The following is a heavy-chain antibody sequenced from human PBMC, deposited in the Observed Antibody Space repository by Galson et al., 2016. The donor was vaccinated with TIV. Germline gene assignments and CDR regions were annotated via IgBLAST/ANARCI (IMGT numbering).Heavy chain of an antibody. CDR3: ARFWSGYFDY. V-gene: IGHV3-11*01. D-gene: IGHD3-3*01. CDR2: ILTGGTIM. Sequence: SLRLSCAASGFTFRDYYMSWIRQAPGKGLEWISNILTGGTIMYYADSVKGRFTISRDNAKNSLYLQMNSLRAEDTSVYYCARFWSGYFDYWGQGILVTVCS. J-gene: IGHJ4*02. CDR1: GFTFRDYY.